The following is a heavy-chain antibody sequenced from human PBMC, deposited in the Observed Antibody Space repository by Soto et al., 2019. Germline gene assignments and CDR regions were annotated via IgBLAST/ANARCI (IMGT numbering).Heavy chain of an antibody. CDR1: GFTVSSNY. CDR2: IYSDGNT. Sequence: PGGSLRLSCAASGFTVSSNYMNWVRQAPGKGLEWVSIIYSDGNTYYADSVKGRFTISRDNSRNTLYLQMNTLRAEDTAVYYCARDREWVIFDSWGQGTLVTVSS. D-gene: IGHD3-3*01. V-gene: IGHV3-66*01. CDR3: ARDREWVIFDS. J-gene: IGHJ4*02.